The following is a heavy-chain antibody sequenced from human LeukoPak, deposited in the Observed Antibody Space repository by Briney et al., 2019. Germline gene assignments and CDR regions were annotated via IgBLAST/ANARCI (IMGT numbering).Heavy chain of an antibody. D-gene: IGHD4-17*01. CDR2: INHSGST. Sequence: SETLSLTCAVYGGSFSGYYWSWIRQPPGKGLEWIGEINHSGSTNYNPSLKSRVTISVDTSKNQFSLRLSSVTAADTAVYYCARPYGDYAYYFDYWGQGTLVTVSS. J-gene: IGHJ4*02. CDR1: GGSFSGYY. CDR3: ARPYGDYAYYFDY. V-gene: IGHV4-34*01.